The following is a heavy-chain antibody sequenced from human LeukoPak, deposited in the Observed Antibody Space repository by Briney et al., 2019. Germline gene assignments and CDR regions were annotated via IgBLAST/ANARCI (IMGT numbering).Heavy chain of an antibody. V-gene: IGHV4-34*01. J-gene: IGHJ4*02. Sequence: PSETLSLTCAVYGGSFSGYYWSWIRQPPGKGLEWIGEINHSGSTNYNPSLKSRVTISVDTSKNQFSLKLSSVTAADTAVYYCARGVYVDTAMVTFPYFDYWAREPWSPSPQ. D-gene: IGHD5-18*01. CDR3: ARGVYVDTAMVTFPYFDY. CDR2: INHSGST. CDR1: GGSFSGYY.